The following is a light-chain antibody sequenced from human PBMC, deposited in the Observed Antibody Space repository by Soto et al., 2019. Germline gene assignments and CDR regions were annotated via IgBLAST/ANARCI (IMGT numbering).Light chain of an antibody. CDR3: SSYTSSSTV. Sequence: QSVLTQPASVSGSPGQPITISCTGTSSDVGGYNYVSWYQQHPGKAPKLMIYDVSNRPSGVSNRFSGSKSGNTASLTISGLQAEDEADYYCSSYTSSSTVFGGGTQLTVL. J-gene: IGLJ7*01. V-gene: IGLV2-14*01. CDR1: SSDVGGYNY. CDR2: DVS.